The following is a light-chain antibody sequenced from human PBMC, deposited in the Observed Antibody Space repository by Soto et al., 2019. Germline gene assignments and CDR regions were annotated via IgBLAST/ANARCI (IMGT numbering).Light chain of an antibody. CDR3: SSYTSSSTPYV. Sequence: QSVLTRPASVSRSPGQSITFSSTGTSSDVGGYNYVSWYQQHPGKAPKLMIYDVSSRPSGVSNRFSGAKSGNTASLTISGLQTEDEADYYCSSYTSSSTPYVFGTGTKVTVL. J-gene: IGLJ1*01. V-gene: IGLV2-14*01. CDR2: DVS. CDR1: SSDVGGYNY.